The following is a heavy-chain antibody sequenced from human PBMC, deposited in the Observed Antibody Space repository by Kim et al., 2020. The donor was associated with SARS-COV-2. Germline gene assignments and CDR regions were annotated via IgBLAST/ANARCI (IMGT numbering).Heavy chain of an antibody. CDR2: TT. V-gene: IGHV3-49*02. J-gene: IGHJ4*02. Sequence: TTEYAASVKGRFTISRDDSKSIAYLQMNSLKTEDTAVYYCTRRDGSTSDYWGQGTLVTVSS. CDR3: TRRDGSTSDY. D-gene: IGHD2-2*01.